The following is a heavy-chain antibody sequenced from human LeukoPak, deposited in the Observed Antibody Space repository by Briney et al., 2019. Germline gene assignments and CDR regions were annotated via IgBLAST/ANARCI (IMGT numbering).Heavy chain of an antibody. CDR2: INTNTGNP. Sequence: ASVKVSCKASGYTFTSYAMNWVRQAPGQGLEWMGWINTNTGNPTYAQGLTGRFVFSLDTSVSTAYLQISSLKAEDTAVYYCARATAICSSTSCYRWGFDYWGQGTLVTVSS. V-gene: IGHV7-4-1*02. CDR1: GYTFTSYA. D-gene: IGHD2-2*02. J-gene: IGHJ4*02. CDR3: ARATAICSSTSCYRWGFDY.